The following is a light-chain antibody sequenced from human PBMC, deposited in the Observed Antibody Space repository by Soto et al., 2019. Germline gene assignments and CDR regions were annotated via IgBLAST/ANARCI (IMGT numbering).Light chain of an antibody. Sequence: SYELTQPPSVSVAPGQTARITCGGNNIGGKSVHWYQQKPGQAPVLVVYDDSDRPSGIPDRFSGSNSGDTATLTIRRVEAGDEADYYCHVWDSSSDRYVFGTGTKLTVL. CDR2: DDS. V-gene: IGLV3-21*02. J-gene: IGLJ1*01. CDR1: NIGGKS. CDR3: HVWDSSSDRYV.